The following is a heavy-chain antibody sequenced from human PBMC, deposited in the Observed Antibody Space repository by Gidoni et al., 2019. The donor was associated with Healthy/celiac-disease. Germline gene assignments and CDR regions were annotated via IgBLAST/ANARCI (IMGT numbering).Heavy chain of an antibody. CDR1: GGSISSSSYY. D-gene: IGHD3-16*01. J-gene: IGHJ4*02. CDR2: IYYSGST. V-gene: IGHV4-39*01. Sequence: QLQLQESGPGLVKPSETLSLTCTVSGGSISSSSYYWGWIRQPPGKGLEWIGSIYYSGSTYYNPSLKSRVTISVDTSKNQFSLKLSSVTAADTAVYYCARLGPNWGSIGYWGQGTLVTVSS. CDR3: ARLGPNWGSIGY.